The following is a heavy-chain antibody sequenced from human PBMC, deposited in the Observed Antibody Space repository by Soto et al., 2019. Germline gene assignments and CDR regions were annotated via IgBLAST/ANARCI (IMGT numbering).Heavy chain of an antibody. Sequence: GGSLRLSCAASGFTFSGYSMNWVRQAPGKGLEWVSYISSSSSTIYYADSVKGRFTISRDNAKNSLYLQMNSLRDEDTAVYYCARGRGYCSGGSCYPSGWFDPWGQGTLVTVSS. V-gene: IGHV3-48*02. CDR1: GFTFSGYS. D-gene: IGHD2-15*01. CDR3: ARGRGYCSGGSCYPSGWFDP. CDR2: ISSSSSTI. J-gene: IGHJ5*02.